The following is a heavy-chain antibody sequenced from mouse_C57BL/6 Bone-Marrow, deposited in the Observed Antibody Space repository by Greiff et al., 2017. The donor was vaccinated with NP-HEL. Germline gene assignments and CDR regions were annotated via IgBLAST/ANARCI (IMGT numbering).Heavy chain of an antibody. D-gene: IGHD1-1*01. V-gene: IGHV1-82*01. CDR1: GYAFSSSW. CDR3: HYGSSYWYFDV. CDR2: IYPGDGDT. Sequence: VQLQQSGPELVKPGASVKISCKASGYAFSSSWMNWVKQRPGKGLEWIGRIYPGDGDTNYNGKFKGKATLTADKSSSTAYMQLSSLTSEDSAVYFCHYGSSYWYFDVWGTGTTVTVSS. J-gene: IGHJ1*03.